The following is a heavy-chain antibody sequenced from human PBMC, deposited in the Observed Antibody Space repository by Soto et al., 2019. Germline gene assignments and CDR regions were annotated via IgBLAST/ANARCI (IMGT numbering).Heavy chain of an antibody. V-gene: IGHV3-74*01. CDR1: GFTFNYYL. J-gene: IGHJ3*01. CDR3: ARGDKGGFDL. D-gene: IGHD2-21*02. CDR2: IHSDGSST. Sequence: GGFLRLSCAASGFTFNYYLMAWVPQAPGQGLVWVSHIHSDGSSTTYADSVKGRFTISRDNAKNTLYLQMNSLRAGDTAVYYCARGDKGGFDLWGQGTTVTVSS.